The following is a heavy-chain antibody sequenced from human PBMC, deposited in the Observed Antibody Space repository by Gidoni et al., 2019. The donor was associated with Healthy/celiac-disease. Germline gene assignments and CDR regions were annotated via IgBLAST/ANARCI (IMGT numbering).Heavy chain of an antibody. Sequence: QVQLQQWGAGLLKPSATLSLTCAVYGWSFSGYSWSWIRQPPGKGLEWIGEINHSGSTNYNPSLKSRVTISVDTSKNQFSLKLSSVTAADTAVYYCARETRITMVRGVIYRCGMDVWGQGTTVTVSS. D-gene: IGHD3-10*01. CDR1: GWSFSGYS. CDR3: ARETRITMVRGVIYRCGMDV. V-gene: IGHV4-34*01. J-gene: IGHJ6*02. CDR2: INHSGST.